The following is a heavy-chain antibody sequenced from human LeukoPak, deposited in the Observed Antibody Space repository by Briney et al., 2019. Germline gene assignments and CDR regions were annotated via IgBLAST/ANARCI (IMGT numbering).Heavy chain of an antibody. CDR3: ARVLQKDSSSWYWYYFDY. J-gene: IGHJ4*02. D-gene: IGHD6-13*01. CDR2: FDPKDGET. Sequence: ASVKVSCKVSGYTLTELSMHWVRQAPGKGLEWMGGFDPKDGETIYAQKFQGRVTMTEDTSTDTAYMELSSLRSEDTAVYYCARVLQKDSSSWYWYYFDYWGQGTLVTVSS. V-gene: IGHV1-24*01. CDR1: GYTLTELS.